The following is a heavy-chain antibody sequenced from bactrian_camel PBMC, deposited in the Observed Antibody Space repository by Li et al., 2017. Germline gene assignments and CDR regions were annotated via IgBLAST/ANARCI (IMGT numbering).Heavy chain of an antibody. V-gene: IGHV3S53*01. CDR2: IDSDGNA. Sequence: VQLVESGGGLVHPGGSLTLSCVTSGNSIRTYFVGWFRQAPGKKREGIAIIDSDGNAVYADSVKGRFTISRDNTKNTLDLEMNSLKPEDTAMYYCAAGPGDWRTLASRMRTAGFGYWGQGTQVTVS. J-gene: IGHJ6*01. CDR1: GNSIRTYF. D-gene: IGHD8*01. CDR3: AAGPGDWRTLASRMRTAGFGY.